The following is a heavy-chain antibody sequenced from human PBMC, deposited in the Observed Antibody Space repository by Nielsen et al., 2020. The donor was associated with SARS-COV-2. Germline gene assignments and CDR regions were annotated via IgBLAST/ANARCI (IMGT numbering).Heavy chain of an antibody. V-gene: IGHV5-51*01. CDR3: ARHWSYYDSSGWADY. J-gene: IGHJ4*02. CDR2: IYPGDSDT. Sequence: GESLKISCKGSGYSFTSYWIGWVRQMPGKGLEWMGIIYPGDSDTRYSPSFQGQVTISADKSISTAYLQWSSLKASDTAMYYCARHWSYYDSSGWADYWGQGTLVTVSS. D-gene: IGHD3-22*01. CDR1: GYSFTSYW.